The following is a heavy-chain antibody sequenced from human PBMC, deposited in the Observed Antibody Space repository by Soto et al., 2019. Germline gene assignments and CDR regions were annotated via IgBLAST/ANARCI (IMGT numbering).Heavy chain of an antibody. V-gene: IGHV1-3*01. CDR1: GYTFTSYA. CDR3: ATGPAVAGPPGGLLDY. J-gene: IGHJ4*02. D-gene: IGHD6-19*01. Sequence: ASVKVSCKASGYTFTSYAMHWVRQAPGQRLEWMGWINAGNGNTKYSQKFQGRVTITRDTSASTAYMELSSLRSEDTAVYYCATGPAVAGPPGGLLDYWGQGTLVTVSS. CDR2: INAGNGNT.